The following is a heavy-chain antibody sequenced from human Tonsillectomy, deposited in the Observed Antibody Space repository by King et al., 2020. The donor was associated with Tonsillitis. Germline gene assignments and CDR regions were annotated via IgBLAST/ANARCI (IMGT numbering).Heavy chain of an antibody. CDR2: IYYSGST. J-gene: IGHJ4*02. CDR1: GGSISSDY. Sequence: QLQESGPGLVKPSETLSLSCTVSGGSISSDYSWSWIRQPPGKGLEWIGYIYYSGSTNSNPSLKSRVTISVKTSKNPFSLKLNSVTAADTAVYYCVRDRGSRGPFDYWGQGTLVTVSS. V-gene: IGHV4-59*01. D-gene: IGHD3-16*01. CDR3: VRDRGSRGPFDY.